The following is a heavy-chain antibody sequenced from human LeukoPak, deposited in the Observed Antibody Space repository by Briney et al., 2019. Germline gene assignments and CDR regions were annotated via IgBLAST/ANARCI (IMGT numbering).Heavy chain of an antibody. CDR2: IYTSGST. D-gene: IGHD3-22*01. Sequence: SETLSLTCTVSGGSISSGGYYWSWIRQPAGKGLEWIGRIYTSGSTTYNPSLRSRVTISVDTSKNQFSLKLSSVTAADTAVYYCARTDYYDSSGSLTAAHNWFDPWGQGTLVTVSS. CDR1: GGSISSGGYY. V-gene: IGHV4-61*02. CDR3: ARTDYYDSSGSLTAAHNWFDP. J-gene: IGHJ5*02.